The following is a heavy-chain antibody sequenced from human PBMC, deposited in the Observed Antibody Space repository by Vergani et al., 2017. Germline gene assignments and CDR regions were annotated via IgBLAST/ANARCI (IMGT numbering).Heavy chain of an antibody. D-gene: IGHD3-3*01. CDR1: GGSISSYY. CDR3: ARVWGNYDVWSGYYMGATFDY. Sequence: QVQLQESGPGLVKPSETLSLTCTVSGGSISSYYWSWIRQPPGKGLEWIGYIYYSGSTNYNPSLKSRVTISVDTSKNQFSLKLSSVTAADTAVYYCARVWGNYDVWSGYYMGATFDYWGQGTLVTVSS. J-gene: IGHJ4*02. V-gene: IGHV4-59*01. CDR2: IYYSGST.